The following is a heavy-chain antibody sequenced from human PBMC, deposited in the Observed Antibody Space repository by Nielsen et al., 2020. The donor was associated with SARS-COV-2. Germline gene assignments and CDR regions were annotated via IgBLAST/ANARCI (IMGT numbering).Heavy chain of an antibody. V-gene: IGHV3-30*18. Sequence: GGSLRLSCVASGFTFSTYGMHWVRQAPGRGLEWVAVISDDGTIEYYADSVKGRFSISRDNSKNTLYLQMNSLRTEDTAFYYCAKGCHDSKISFLFAPWGQGTRVTVSS. J-gene: IGHJ5*02. CDR2: ISDDGTIE. D-gene: IGHD3-16*01. CDR1: GFTFSTYG. CDR3: AKGCHDSKISFLFAP.